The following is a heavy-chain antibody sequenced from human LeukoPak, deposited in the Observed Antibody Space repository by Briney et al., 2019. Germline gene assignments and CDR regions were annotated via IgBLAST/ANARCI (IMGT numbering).Heavy chain of an antibody. D-gene: IGHD2-21*01. V-gene: IGHV1-18*01. CDR2: VSPYNSNT. J-gene: IGHJ4*02. CDR1: GYTFTSYG. CDR3: ARIAISGTPGKDLDY. Sequence: ASVKVSCKASGYTFTSYGIGWVRQARGQGLERMGWVSPYNSNTNPAQNLQGRVTMTTDTSTSTAYMELRSLRSDDTAVYYCARIAISGTPGKDLDYWGQGTLVTVSS.